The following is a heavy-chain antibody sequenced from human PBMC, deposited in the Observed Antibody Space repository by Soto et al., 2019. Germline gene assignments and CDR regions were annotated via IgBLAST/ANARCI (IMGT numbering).Heavy chain of an antibody. CDR1: GFTFSSYS. V-gene: IGHV3-21*01. CDR3: ARERTLFYYYMDV. Sequence: GGSLRLSCAASGFTFSSYSMNWVRQAPGKGLEWVSSISSSSSYIYYADSVKGRFTISRDNAKNSLYLQMNSLRAEDTAVYYCARERTLFYYYMDVWGKGTTVTVSS. CDR2: ISSSSSYI. J-gene: IGHJ6*03.